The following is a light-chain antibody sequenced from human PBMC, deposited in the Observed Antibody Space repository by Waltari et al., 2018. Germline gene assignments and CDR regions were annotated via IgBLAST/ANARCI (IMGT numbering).Light chain of an antibody. CDR2: AAS. CDR3: QQYYSYPRT. J-gene: IGKJ1*01. Sequence: AIRMTQSPSSLSTSTGDRVTTTCRASQGISSYLAWYQQKPGKAPKLLIYAASTLQRGVPSRFSGSGSGKDFTLTISCLQSEYFATYYCQQYYSYPRTFGQGNKVEIK. CDR1: QGISSY. V-gene: IGKV1-8*01.